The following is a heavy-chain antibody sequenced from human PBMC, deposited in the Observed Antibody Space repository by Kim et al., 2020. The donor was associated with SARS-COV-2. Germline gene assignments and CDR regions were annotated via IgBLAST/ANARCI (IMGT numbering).Heavy chain of an antibody. D-gene: IGHD3-10*01. V-gene: IGHV3-7*01. CDR3: VGSGVGST. J-gene: IGHJ5*02. CDR2: IKEDGSEK. Sequence: GGSLRLSCAASGFTFSAHWMSWARQVPGKGLEWVANIKEDGSEKFYVDSVKGRFTVSRDNAKNSLYLQMTSLRVEDTAVYYCVGSGVGSTWGQGTLVTVSS. CDR1: GFTFSAHW.